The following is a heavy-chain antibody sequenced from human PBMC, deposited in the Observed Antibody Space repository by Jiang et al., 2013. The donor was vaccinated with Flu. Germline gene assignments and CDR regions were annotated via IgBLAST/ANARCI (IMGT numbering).Heavy chain of an antibody. CDR2: IIPIFGTA. CDR3: AREENENGDYGGAFDI. J-gene: IGHJ3*02. D-gene: IGHD4-17*01. Sequence: WVRQAPGQGLEWMGGIIPIFGTANYAQKFQGRVTITADESTSTAYMELSSLRSEDTAVYYCAREENENGDYGGAFDIWGQGTMVTVSS. V-gene: IGHV1-69*01.